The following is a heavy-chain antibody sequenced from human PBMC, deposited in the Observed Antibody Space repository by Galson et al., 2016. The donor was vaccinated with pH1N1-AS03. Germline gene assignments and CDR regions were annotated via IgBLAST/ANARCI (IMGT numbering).Heavy chain of an antibody. J-gene: IGHJ4*02. CDR3: ARLRAYCHGGTCAYFDY. V-gene: IGHV3-7*03. CDR1: GFTLSGYW. D-gene: IGHD2-15*01. Sequence: SLRLSCAASGFTLSGYWMGWVRLAPGKGLERVASISEDGSEKYYLDSVKGRFSISRNNAWNSLYLQLNSLRAGDTALYYCARLRAYCHGGTCAYFDYWGRGALVTVSS. CDR2: ISEDGSEK.